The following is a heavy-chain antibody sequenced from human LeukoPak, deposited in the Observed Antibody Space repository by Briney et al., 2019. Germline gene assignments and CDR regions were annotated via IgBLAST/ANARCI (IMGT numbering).Heavy chain of an antibody. D-gene: IGHD5-18*01. Sequence: GGTLRLSCAASGFTFSSYGMHWVRQSPGKELEWVAVISYDGSNKYYADSVKGRFAISRDNSKNTLYLQMNSLRAEDTAVYYCAKEVDGGYSYGLVDYWGQGTLVTVSS. CDR1: GFTFSSYG. V-gene: IGHV3-30*18. CDR2: ISYDGSNK. J-gene: IGHJ4*02. CDR3: AKEVDGGYSYGLVDY.